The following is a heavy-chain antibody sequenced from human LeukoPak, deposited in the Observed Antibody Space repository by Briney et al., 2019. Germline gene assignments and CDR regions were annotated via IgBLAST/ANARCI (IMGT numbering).Heavy chain of an antibody. CDR2: INWNGGST. Sequence: GGSLRLSCVVSGFTFSSYNMNWVRQAPGKGLEWVSGINWNGGSTGYADSAKGRFTISRDNAKNSLYLQMNSLRAEDTALYYCARGGAATVVNFDYWGQGTLVTVSS. D-gene: IGHD4-23*01. CDR1: GFTFSSYN. V-gene: IGHV3-20*04. CDR3: ARGGAATVVNFDY. J-gene: IGHJ4*02.